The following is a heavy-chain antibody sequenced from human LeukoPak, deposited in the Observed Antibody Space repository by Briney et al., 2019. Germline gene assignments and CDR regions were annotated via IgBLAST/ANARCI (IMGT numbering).Heavy chain of an antibody. J-gene: IGHJ3*02. V-gene: IGHV4-59*11. Sequence: SETLSLTCTVSGGSISSHYWSWIREPPGKGLEWIGYIYYSGSTNYNPSLKSRVTISVDSSKNQFSLKLNSVTAADTAMYYCARNWGLKDAFDIWGQGTMVTVSS. CDR3: ARNWGLKDAFDI. CDR2: IYYSGST. D-gene: IGHD7-27*01. CDR1: GGSISSHY.